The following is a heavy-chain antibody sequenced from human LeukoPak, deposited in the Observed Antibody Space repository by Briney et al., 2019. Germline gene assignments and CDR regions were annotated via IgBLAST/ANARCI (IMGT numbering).Heavy chain of an antibody. CDR3: ARGVVVVTAARWVNWFDP. D-gene: IGHD2-21*02. Sequence: GGSLRLSCAASGFTFSSYGMHWVRQAPGKGLEWVAVIWYDGSNKYYADSVKGRFTISRDNSKNTLYPQMNSLRAEDTAVYYCARGVVVVTAARWVNWFDPWGQGTLVTVSS. CDR2: IWYDGSNK. CDR1: GFTFSSYG. V-gene: IGHV3-33*01. J-gene: IGHJ5*02.